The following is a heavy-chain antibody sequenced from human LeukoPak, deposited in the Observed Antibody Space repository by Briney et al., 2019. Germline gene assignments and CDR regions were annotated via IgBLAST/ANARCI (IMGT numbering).Heavy chain of an antibody. V-gene: IGHV3-23*01. CDR1: GFTFSNYA. Sequence: GGSLRLSCAASGFTFSNYAMSWVRQAPGKGLEWVSAFSGSSGSTYYADSVKGRFTISRDNSKNTLYLQLSSLRAEDTAVYYCAKDRQQLVRSYFDSWGQGTLVTVSS. J-gene: IGHJ4*02. CDR3: AKDRQQLVRSYFDS. D-gene: IGHD6-13*01. CDR2: FSGSSGST.